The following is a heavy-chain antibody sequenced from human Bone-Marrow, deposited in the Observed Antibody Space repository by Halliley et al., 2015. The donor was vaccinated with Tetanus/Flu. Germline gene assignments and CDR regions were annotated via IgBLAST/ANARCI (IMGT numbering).Heavy chain of an antibody. Sequence: GLVKPSETLSLTCEVSGGPFTAYYWNWIRQPPGKGLEWIGDVTHTGSPNYNPSLNGRATISVDTSKNQFFLRLSPVTAADTAVYFCASNIVIGSNFWGQGTAVTVSS. V-gene: IGHV4-34*01. J-gene: IGHJ4*02. D-gene: IGHD1-26*01. CDR3: ASNIVIGSNF. CDR2: VTHTGSP. CDR1: GGPFTAYY.